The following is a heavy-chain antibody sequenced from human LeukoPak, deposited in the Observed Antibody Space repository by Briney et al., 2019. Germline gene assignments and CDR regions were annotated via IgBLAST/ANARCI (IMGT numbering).Heavy chain of an antibody. CDR3: ARDRNRITIFGVVSTAFDP. D-gene: IGHD3-3*01. CDR1: GYTFTGYY. V-gene: IGHV1-2*02. J-gene: IGHJ5*02. Sequence: GASVKVSCKASGYTFTGYYMHWVRQAPGQGLEWMGWINPNSGGTNYAQKFQGRVTMTRDTSIRTAYMELSRLRSDDTAVYYCARDRNRITIFGVVSTAFDPWGQGTLVTVSS. CDR2: INPNSGGT.